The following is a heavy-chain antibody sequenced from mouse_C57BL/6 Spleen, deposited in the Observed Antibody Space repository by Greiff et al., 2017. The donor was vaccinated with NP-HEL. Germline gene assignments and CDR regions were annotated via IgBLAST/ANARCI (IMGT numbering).Heavy chain of an antibody. CDR3: ARWDSSGPYAMDY. CDR1: GYTFTSYT. CDR2: INPSSGYT. J-gene: IGHJ4*01. Sequence: VKVVESGAELARPGASVKMSCKASGYTFTSYTMHWVKQRPGQGLEWIGYINPSSGYTKYNQKFKDKATLTADKSSSTACMQLSSLTSEDSAVYYCARWDSSGPYAMDYWGQGTSVTVSS. V-gene: IGHV1-4*01. D-gene: IGHD3-2*02.